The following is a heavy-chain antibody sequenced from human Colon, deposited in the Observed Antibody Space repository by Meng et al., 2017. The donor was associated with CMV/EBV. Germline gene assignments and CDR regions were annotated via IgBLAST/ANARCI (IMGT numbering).Heavy chain of an antibody. D-gene: IGHD3-9*01. CDR3: ARDYWALDVSHFDT. CDR1: GFTFSSYW. Sequence: GGSLRLSCAASGFTFSSYWMHWVRQAPGKGLEWVAFVSSDGINMYYVDSVKGRFTISRDNSKSTLYLQMNSLRTEDTAVYYCARDYWALDVSHFDTWGQGVLVTVSS. J-gene: IGHJ5*02. V-gene: IGHV3-30*03. CDR2: VSSDGINM.